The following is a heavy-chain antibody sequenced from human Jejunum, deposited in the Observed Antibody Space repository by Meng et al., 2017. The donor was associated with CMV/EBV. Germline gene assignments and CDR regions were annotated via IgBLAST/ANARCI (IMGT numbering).Heavy chain of an antibody. Sequence: QLQEAGPGLVTPSQTLSLTCAVSGDSVSSGNNHWSWIRQPAGKGLEWIGQIYYTGSRYYNPSLESRLTMSVDTSRNVFTLKLSSVTAADTAVYYCATYRKGDGGRGSWGQGALVTVSS. CDR1: GDSVSSGNNH. J-gene: IGHJ5*02. CDR3: ATYRKGDGGRGS. CDR2: IYYTGSR. D-gene: IGHD3-16*01. V-gene: IGHV4-61*02.